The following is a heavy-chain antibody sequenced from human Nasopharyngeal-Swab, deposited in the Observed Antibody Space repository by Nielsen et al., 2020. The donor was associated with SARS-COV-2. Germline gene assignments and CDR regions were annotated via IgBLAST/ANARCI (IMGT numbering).Heavy chain of an antibody. CDR1: GGSISSGGYY. D-gene: IGHD6-19*01. Sequence: SETLSLTCTVSGGSISSGGYYWSWIRQHPGKGLEWIGYIYYSGSTYYNPSLKSRVTISVDTSKNQFSLKLSSVTAADTAVYYCARDRAQWLSPKEAFDIWGQGTMVTVSS. CDR2: IYYSGST. J-gene: IGHJ3*02. CDR3: ARDRAQWLSPKEAFDI. V-gene: IGHV4-31*03.